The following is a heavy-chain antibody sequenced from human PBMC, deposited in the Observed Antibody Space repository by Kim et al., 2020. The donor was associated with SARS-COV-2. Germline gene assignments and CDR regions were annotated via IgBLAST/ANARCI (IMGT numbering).Heavy chain of an antibody. V-gene: IGHV4-31*03. D-gene: IGHD3-3*01. CDR1: GGSISSGGYY. CDR3: ADVDTKTDFGPPNWFDP. CDR2: IYYSGST. Sequence: SETLSLTCTVSGGSISSGGYYWSWIRQHPGKGLEWIGYIYYSGSTYYNPSLNGRVTISVDTSKNQFSLKLSSVTAEDTAVYYCADVDTKTDFGPPNWFDPWGQETLVTVSS. J-gene: IGHJ5*02.